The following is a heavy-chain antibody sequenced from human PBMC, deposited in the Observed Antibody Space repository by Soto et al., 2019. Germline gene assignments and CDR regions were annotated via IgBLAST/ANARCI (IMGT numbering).Heavy chain of an antibody. CDR3: AGIYSGSPGVTLRH. CDR2: IYHSGST. V-gene: IGHV4-31*03. J-gene: IGHJ4*02. D-gene: IGHD1-26*01. CDR1: GGSISSGGYY. Sequence: QVQLQESGPGLVKPSQTLSLTCTVSGGSISSGGYYWSWIRQHPGKGLEWIGYIYHSGSTYYNPSLKSRVTISVDTSKNQFSLKLSSVTAADTAVYYCAGIYSGSPGVTLRHWGQGTLVTVSS.